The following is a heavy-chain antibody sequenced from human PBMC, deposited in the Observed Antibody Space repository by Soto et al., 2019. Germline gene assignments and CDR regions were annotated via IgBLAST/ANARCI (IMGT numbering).Heavy chain of an antibody. D-gene: IGHD3-3*01. CDR2: ISWDGGST. CDR3: AKGITIFGVGPDAFDI. Sequence: PGGSLRLSCAASGFTFDDYAMHWVRQAPGKGLEWVSLISWDGGSTYYADSVKGRFTISRDNSKNSLYLQMNSLRAEDTALYYCAKGITIFGVGPDAFDIWGQGTMVTVSS. CDR1: GFTFDDYA. J-gene: IGHJ3*02. V-gene: IGHV3-43D*04.